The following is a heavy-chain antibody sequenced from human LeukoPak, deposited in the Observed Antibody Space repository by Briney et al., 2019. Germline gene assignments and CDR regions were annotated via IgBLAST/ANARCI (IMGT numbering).Heavy chain of an antibody. J-gene: IGHJ4*02. CDR3: ARVLAGYSGYVDY. CDR2: IYHSGST. Sequence: SETLSLTCAVSGYSLSSGYYWGWIRQPPGKGLEWIGSIYHSGSTYYNPSLKSRVTISVDTSKNQFSLKLSSVTAADTAVYYCARVLAGYSGYVDYWGQGTLVTVSS. CDR1: GYSLSSGYY. D-gene: IGHD1-26*01. V-gene: IGHV4-38-2*01.